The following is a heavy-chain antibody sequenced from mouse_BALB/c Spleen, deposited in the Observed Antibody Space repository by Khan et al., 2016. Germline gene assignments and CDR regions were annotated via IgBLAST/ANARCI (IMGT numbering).Heavy chain of an antibody. Sequence: EVELVESGGGLVKPGGSLKLSCAASGFTFSSYGMSWVRQTPEKRLEWVATISGGGSYTYYPDSVRGRFTISRDNAKNNLYLQMSSLRAEDTALYYCARNYRSSYPDYWGQGTSVTVSS. J-gene: IGHJ4*01. CDR2: ISGGGSYT. D-gene: IGHD1-1*01. V-gene: IGHV5-9-2*01. CDR1: GFTFSSYG. CDR3: ARNYRSSYPDY.